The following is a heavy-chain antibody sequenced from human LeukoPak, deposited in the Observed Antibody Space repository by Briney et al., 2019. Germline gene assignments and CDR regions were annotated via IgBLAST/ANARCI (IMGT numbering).Heavy chain of an antibody. CDR3: VRVGSVAGSDYLDY. D-gene: IGHD6-19*01. J-gene: IGHJ4*02. Sequence: GGSLRLSCAVSGFTFSDHFLDWVRQAPGKGLEWVGRSRNKAKSYTTEYAASVKGRFTISRDDPKNSLNLQMNSLKTADTAVYYCVRVGSVAGSDYLDYWGQGTLVTVSS. CDR2: SRNKAKSYTT. CDR1: GFTFSDHF. V-gene: IGHV3-72*01.